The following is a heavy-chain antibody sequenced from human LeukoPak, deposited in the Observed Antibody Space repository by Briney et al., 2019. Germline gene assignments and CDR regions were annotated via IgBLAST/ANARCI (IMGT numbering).Heavy chain of an antibody. J-gene: IGHJ6*02. CDR2: ISSSGSTI. V-gene: IGHV3-11*01. D-gene: IGHD3-3*01. CDR1: GFTFSDYY. Sequence: GGSLRLSCAASGFTFSDYYMSWIRQAPGKGLEWVSYISSSGSTIYYADSVKGRFTISRDNAKNSLYLQMNSLRAADTAVYYCARDNRYYDFWSGYPNYYYGMDVWGQGTTVTVSS. CDR3: ARDNRYYDFWSGYPNYYYGMDV.